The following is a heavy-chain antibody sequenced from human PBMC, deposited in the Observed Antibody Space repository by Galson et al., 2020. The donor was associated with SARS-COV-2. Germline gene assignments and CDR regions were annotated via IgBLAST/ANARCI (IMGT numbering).Heavy chain of an antibody. J-gene: IGHJ4*02. CDR2: SRGNGGSR. D-gene: IGHD3-3*01. CDR3: AKSRGYYTFDY. V-gene: IGHV3-23*01. Sequence: GGSLRLSCAASGFTFSSYAMTWVRQAPGKGLEWVSVSRGNGGSRYYADSVQGRFTISRDNSKNTLYLQMNSLRAEDTAVYYCAKSRGYYTFDYWGQGILVTVSS. CDR1: GFTFSSYA.